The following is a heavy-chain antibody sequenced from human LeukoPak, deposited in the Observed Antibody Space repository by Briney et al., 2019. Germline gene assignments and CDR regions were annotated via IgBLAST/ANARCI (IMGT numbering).Heavy chain of an antibody. D-gene: IGHD3-16*01. CDR3: ARASFWESPINWFAP. Sequence: ASVKVSCKASGYTFHGHYIHWVRQAPGQGLEWMGWINPNSGATNYAQKFQGRVTMTRDRSISTAYMELSRLTSDDTAVYYCARASFWESPINWFAPWGQGTLVTVSS. CDR2: INPNSGAT. V-gene: IGHV1-2*02. J-gene: IGHJ5*02. CDR1: GYTFHGHY.